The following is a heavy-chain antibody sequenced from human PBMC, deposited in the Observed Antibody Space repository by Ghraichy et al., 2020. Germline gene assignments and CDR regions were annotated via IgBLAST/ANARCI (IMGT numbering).Heavy chain of an antibody. CDR1: GFTFSSYS. CDR3: ARAIKQWLANYYYYGMDV. Sequence: GGSLRLSCAASGFTFSSYSMNWVRQAPGKGLEWVSYISSSSSTIYYADSVKGRFTISRDNAKNSLYLQMNSLRDEDTAVYYCARAIKQWLANYYYYGMDVWGQGTTVTVSS. CDR2: ISSSSSTI. V-gene: IGHV3-48*02. J-gene: IGHJ6*02. D-gene: IGHD6-19*01.